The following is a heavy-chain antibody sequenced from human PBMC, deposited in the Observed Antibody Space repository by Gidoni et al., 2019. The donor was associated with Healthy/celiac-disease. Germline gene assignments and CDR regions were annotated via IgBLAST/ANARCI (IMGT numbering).Heavy chain of an antibody. V-gene: IGHV1-69*06. CDR3: ARGSAAGYCSSTSCPLYGMDV. J-gene: IGHJ6*02. D-gene: IGHD2-2*01. Sequence: QVQLVQSGAEVKKPGSSVKVSCKASGGTFSSYAISWVRQAPGQGLEWMGGIIPIFGTANYAQKFQGRVTITADKSTSTAYMELSSLRSEDTAVYYCARGSAAGYCSSTSCPLYGMDVWGQGTTVTVSS. CDR2: IIPIFGTA. CDR1: GGTFSSYA.